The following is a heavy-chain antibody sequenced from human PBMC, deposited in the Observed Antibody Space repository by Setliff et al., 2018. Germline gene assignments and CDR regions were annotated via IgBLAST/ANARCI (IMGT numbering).Heavy chain of an antibody. V-gene: IGHV2-5*01. D-gene: IGHD6-6*01. CDR3: ARAPSSSSASWFDP. CDR2: IYWNDDK. Sequence: SGPTLVNPTQTLTLTCTFSGFSLSTSGVGVGWIRQPPGKALEWLALIYWNDDKRYSPSLKSRLTITKNTLYLQMNSLRAEDTAVYYCARAPSSSSASWFDPWGQGTLVTV. CDR1: GFSLSTSGVG. J-gene: IGHJ5*02.